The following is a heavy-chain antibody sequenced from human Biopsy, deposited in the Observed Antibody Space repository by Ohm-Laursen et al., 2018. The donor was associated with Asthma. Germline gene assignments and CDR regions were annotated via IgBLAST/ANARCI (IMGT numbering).Heavy chain of an antibody. D-gene: IGHD3-22*01. V-gene: IGHV1-46*01. CDR2: IKHISE. J-gene: IGHJ3*02. Sequence: SVKVSCNASGYTFTANDVHWVRQAPGQGLEWLGMIKHISEYAQKFQGRVTMTRDTSTSTVYMELSSLRSEDTAVYYCARSMIVADGSDAFDIWGQGTMVTVSS. CDR1: GYTFTAND. CDR3: ARSMIVADGSDAFDI.